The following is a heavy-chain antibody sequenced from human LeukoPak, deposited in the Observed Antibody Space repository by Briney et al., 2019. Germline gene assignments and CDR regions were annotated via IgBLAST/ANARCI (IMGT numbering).Heavy chain of an antibody. J-gene: IGHJ5*02. V-gene: IGHV4-61*02. D-gene: IGHD2-2*01. CDR3: ARTIVVVPAAMNWFDP. Sequence: SQTLSLTCTVSGGSISSGSYYWSWIRQPAGKGLEWIGRIYTSGSTNYNPSLKSRVTISVDTSKNQFSLKLSSVTAADTAVCYCARTIVVVPAAMNWFDPWGQGTLVTVSS. CDR1: GGSISSGSYY. CDR2: IYTSGST.